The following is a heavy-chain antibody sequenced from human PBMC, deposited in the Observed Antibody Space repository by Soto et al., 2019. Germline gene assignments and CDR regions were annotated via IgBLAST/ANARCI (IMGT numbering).Heavy chain of an antibody. Sequence: EVQLVESGGGLVQPGGSLRLSCAASGFTFSSYSMNWARQAPGKGLEWVSYISSSSATIFNADSVKGRFTISRDNGKNFLYLQMNSLRDEDTALDCCARGSSGQYYPDYWGEGTLVTVSS. CDR1: GFTFSSYS. V-gene: IGHV3-48*02. D-gene: IGHD3-22*01. CDR2: ISSSSATI. J-gene: IGHJ4*02. CDR3: ARGSSGQYYPDY.